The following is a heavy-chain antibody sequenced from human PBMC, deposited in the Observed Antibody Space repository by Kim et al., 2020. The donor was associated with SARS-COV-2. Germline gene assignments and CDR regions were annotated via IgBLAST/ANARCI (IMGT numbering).Heavy chain of an antibody. J-gene: IGHJ4*02. V-gene: IGHV4-39*07. Sequence: LKSGVTISVDTSKNQFSLKLSSVTAADTAVYYCARDSGPYSSGWYLVADYWGQGTLVTVSS. D-gene: IGHD6-19*01. CDR3: ARDSGPYSSGWYLVADY.